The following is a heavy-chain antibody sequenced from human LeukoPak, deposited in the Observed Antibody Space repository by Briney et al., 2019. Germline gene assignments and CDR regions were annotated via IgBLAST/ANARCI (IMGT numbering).Heavy chain of an antibody. CDR3: ARMGAIAGASANPDY. V-gene: IGHV4-59*02. D-gene: IGHD4/OR15-4a*01. CDR1: GGSVSSYY. Sequence: PSETLSLTCTVSGGSVSSYYWSWIRQTPEKGLEGIGYMSYSGRTDYGPSLKSRVTMSVDTSNNQFSLTLNSVTAADTAVYYCARMGAIAGASANPDYWGQGTLVTVSS. CDR2: MSYSGRT. J-gene: IGHJ4*02.